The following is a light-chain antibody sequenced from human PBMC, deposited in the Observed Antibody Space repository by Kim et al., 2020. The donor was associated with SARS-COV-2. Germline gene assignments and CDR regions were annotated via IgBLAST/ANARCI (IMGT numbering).Light chain of an antibody. V-gene: IGLV3-25*03. CDR3: QSADSSGTCV. J-gene: IGLJ3*02. Sequence: SYELTQPPSVSVSPGQTARITCSGDALPKQYAYWYQQKPGQAPVLVIYKDSERPSGIPERFSGSSSGTTVTLTISGVQAEDEADYYCQSADSSGTCVFGGGTQLTVL. CDR2: KDS. CDR1: ALPKQY.